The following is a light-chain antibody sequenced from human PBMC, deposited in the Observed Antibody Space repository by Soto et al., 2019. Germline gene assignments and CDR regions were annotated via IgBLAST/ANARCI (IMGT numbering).Light chain of an antibody. CDR3: QQYSSYPLT. Sequence: AIRMTQSPSSLSASTGDSVTITCRASQGISSYLAWFQQKPGKAPKLLIYGASTLQSGVPSRFSGSGSGTDFTLTISCLQSEDFATYYCQQYSSYPLTFGGGTKVEIK. CDR2: GAS. J-gene: IGKJ4*01. CDR1: QGISSY. V-gene: IGKV1-8*01.